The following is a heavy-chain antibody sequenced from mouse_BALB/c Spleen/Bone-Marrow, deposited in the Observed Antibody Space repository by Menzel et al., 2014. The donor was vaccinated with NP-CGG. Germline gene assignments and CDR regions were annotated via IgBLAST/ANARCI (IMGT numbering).Heavy chain of an antibody. CDR1: GYSFTDYT. V-gene: IGHV1-18*01. Sequence: DVKLQESGPELVKPGASMKISRKASGYSFTDYTMNWVKRSHGKNLEWIGLINTYNGGTKYSQKFKGKATLTIDKSSSTAYMELLSLTSEDSTVYYCTSHSPFAYWGQGTLVTVSA. D-gene: IGHD3-1*01. CDR3: TSHSPFAY. CDR2: INTYNGGT. J-gene: IGHJ3*01.